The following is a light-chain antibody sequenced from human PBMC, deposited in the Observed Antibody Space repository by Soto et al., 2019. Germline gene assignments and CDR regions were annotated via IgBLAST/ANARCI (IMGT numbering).Light chain of an antibody. Sequence: QSVLTQPASVSGSPGQSITTSCTGTSSDVGGYNYVSWYQQHPGKAPKLMIYEVSNRPSGVPNRFSGSKSGNTASLTISGLQAEDEANFYRSSYTSSSTYVFGTGTKVTVL. V-gene: IGLV2-14*01. CDR2: EVS. J-gene: IGLJ1*01. CDR1: SSDVGGYNY. CDR3: SSYTSSSTYV.